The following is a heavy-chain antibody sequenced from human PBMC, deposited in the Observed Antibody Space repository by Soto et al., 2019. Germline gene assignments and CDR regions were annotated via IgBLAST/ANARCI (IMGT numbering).Heavy chain of an antibody. J-gene: IGHJ4*02. CDR2: IYYSGST. CDR3: ARVKEVLPERPYYFDY. CDR1: GGPISSGDYY. V-gene: IGHV4-30-4*01. Sequence: PSETLSLTCSVSGGPISSGDYYWSWIRQPPGKGLEWIGYIYYSGSTYYNPSLKSRVTISVDTSKNQFSLKLSSVTAADTAVYYCARVKEVLPERPYYFDYWGQGTLVTVSS.